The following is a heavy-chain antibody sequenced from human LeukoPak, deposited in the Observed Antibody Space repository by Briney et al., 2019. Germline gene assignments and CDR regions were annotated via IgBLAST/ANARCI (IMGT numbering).Heavy chain of an antibody. CDR2: SSDYKGKT. V-gene: IGHV1-18*01. CDR1: ADILTTFG. D-gene: IGHD2-15*01. CDR3: ARDLPLGSMGGSAFDL. Sequence: ASVKVSCKTSADILTTFGISWVRQAPGQGLEWMGWSSDYKGKTIYAQTLQDRFTMTTDTSTNTAYMELRNLRSDDTAVYYCARDLPLGSMGGSAFDLWGQGTLVIVSS. J-gene: IGHJ4*02.